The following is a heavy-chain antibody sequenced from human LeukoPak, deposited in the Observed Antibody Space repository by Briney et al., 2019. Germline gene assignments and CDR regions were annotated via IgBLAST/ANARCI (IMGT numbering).Heavy chain of an antibody. J-gene: IGHJ6*03. CDR3: ARDAIVVVPAARAFYYYYHMDV. CDR1: GFTFSSYS. D-gene: IGHD2-2*01. Sequence: GGSLRLSCAASGFTFSSYSMNWVRQAPGKGLEWVPYISSSSSTIYYADSVKGRFTISRDNAKNSLYLQMNSLRAEDTAVYYCARDAIVVVPAARAFYYYYHMDVWGKGTTVTVSS. V-gene: IGHV3-48*04. CDR2: ISSSSSTI.